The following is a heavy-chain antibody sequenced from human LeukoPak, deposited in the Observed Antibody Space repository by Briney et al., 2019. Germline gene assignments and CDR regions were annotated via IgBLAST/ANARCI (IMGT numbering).Heavy chain of an antibody. V-gene: IGHV1-18*01. Sequence: ASVKVSCKASGYTFTSYGISWVRQAPGQGLEWMGWISAYNGSTNYAQKLQGRVTMTTDTSTSTAYMELRSLRSDDTAVYYRARERLYVGSDYWGQGTLVTVSS. D-gene: IGHD2-8*01. J-gene: IGHJ4*02. CDR3: ARERLYVGSDY. CDR1: GYTFTSYG. CDR2: ISAYNGST.